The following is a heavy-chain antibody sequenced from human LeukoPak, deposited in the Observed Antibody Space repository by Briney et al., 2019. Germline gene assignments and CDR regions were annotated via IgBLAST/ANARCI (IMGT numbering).Heavy chain of an antibody. CDR1: GGSISSYY. D-gene: IGHD6-6*01. CDR3: ARENVGSSYPFDY. Sequence: PSETLSLTCTVSGGSISSYYWSWIRQPPGKGLEWIGYIYYSGSTNYNPSLKSRVTISVDTSKNQFSLKLNSVTAADTAVYYCARENVGSSYPFDYWGQGTLVTVSS. V-gene: IGHV4-59*12. J-gene: IGHJ4*02. CDR2: IYYSGST.